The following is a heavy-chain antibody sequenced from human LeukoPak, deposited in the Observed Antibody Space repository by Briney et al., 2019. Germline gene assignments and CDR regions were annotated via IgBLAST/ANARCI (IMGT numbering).Heavy chain of an antibody. V-gene: IGHV1-69*05. Sequence: SVKVSCKASGGTFSKYAISWVRQAPGQGLEWMGGIVPIFGTANYAQKFQGRVTITTDESTSTVYMELSSLRSEDTAVYYCASWDSSGYHVLGYFDYWGQGTLVTVSS. D-gene: IGHD3-22*01. CDR1: GGTFSKYA. CDR3: ASWDSSGYHVLGYFDY. J-gene: IGHJ4*02. CDR2: IVPIFGTA.